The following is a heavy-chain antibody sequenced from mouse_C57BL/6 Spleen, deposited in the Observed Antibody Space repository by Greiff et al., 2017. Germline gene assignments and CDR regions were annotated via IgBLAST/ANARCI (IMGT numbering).Heavy chain of an antibody. CDR3: ARAPITTVVATDAMDY. CDR1: GCTFTSYW. CDR2: INPSNGGT. D-gene: IGHD1-1*01. V-gene: IGHV1-53*01. J-gene: IGHJ4*01. Sequence: VQLQQSGTELVKPGASVKLSCKASGCTFTSYWMHWVKQRPGQGLEWIGNINPSNGGTNYNQKFKGKATLTVDQSSSTAYMQLNSLTSEDSAVYYCARAPITTVVATDAMDYWGQGTSVTVSS.